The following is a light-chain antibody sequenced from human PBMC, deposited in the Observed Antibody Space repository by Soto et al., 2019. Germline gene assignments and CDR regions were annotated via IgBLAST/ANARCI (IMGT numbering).Light chain of an antibody. CDR2: NNS. V-gene: IGLV1-44*01. CDR1: NSNIGGNP. Sequence: QSVLTQPPSASGTPGQRVTISCSGANSNIGGNPVNWFQQLPGRAPKLLIYNNSQRSSGVPDRFSGSKSGTSASLVISGLQSEDEADYYCAAWDDSLNGRVFGGGTQLTV. J-gene: IGLJ3*02. CDR3: AAWDDSLNGRV.